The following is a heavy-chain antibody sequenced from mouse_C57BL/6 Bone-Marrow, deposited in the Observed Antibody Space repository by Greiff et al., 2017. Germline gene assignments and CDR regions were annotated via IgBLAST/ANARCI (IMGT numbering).Heavy chain of an antibody. Sequence: VKLQESGAELARPGASVKMSCKASGYTFTSYTMHWVKQRPGQGLEWIGYINPSSGYTKYNQKFKDKATLTADKSSSTAYMQLSSLTSEDSAVYYCAIEGRYGSNAMDYWGQGTSVTVSS. CDR1: GYTFTSYT. J-gene: IGHJ4*01. D-gene: IGHD1-1*01. CDR2: INPSSGYT. CDR3: AIEGRYGSNAMDY. V-gene: IGHV1-4*01.